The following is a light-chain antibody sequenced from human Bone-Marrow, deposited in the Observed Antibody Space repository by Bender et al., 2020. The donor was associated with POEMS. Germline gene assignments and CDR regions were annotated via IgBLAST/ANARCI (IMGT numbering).Light chain of an antibody. CDR1: SSDLGDYKY. V-gene: IGLV2-14*01. CDR2: EVT. Sequence: QSALTQPASVSGSPGQSITMSCSGTSSDLGDYKYVSWFQHHPGKAPKLLIYEVTKRPLGVSSRFSGSKSGNTASLAISGLRSEDEADYYCAVWDDRLRAVIFGGGTKLAVL. CDR3: AVWDDRLRAVI. J-gene: IGLJ2*01.